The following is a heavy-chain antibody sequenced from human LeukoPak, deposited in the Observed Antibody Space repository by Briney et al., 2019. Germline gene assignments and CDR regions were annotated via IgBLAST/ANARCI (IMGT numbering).Heavy chain of an antibody. CDR3: ARGVYSSGYHQYNWFDP. V-gene: IGHV1-69*05. CDR1: GGTFSSYA. Sequence: ASVKVSCKASGGTFSSYAISWVRQAPGQGLEWMGGIIPIFGTANYAQKFQGRVTITTDESTSTAYMELSSLRSEDTAVYYCARGVYSSGYHQYNWFDPWGQGTLVTVSP. J-gene: IGHJ5*02. CDR2: IIPIFGTA. D-gene: IGHD3-22*01.